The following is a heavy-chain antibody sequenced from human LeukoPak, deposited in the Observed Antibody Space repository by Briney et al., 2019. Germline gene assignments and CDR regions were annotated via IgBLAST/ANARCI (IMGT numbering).Heavy chain of an antibody. D-gene: IGHD3-22*01. J-gene: IGHJ4*02. Sequence: GESLKISCKGSGYTFTSYWIGWVRQRPGKGLEWMGVIYPGDSDTRYSPSFQGQVTVSADKSISTAYLQWSSLKASDTAIYYCATGSSGYYVYWGQGTLVTVSS. CDR1: GYTFTSYW. CDR3: ATGSSGYYVY. V-gene: IGHV5-51*01. CDR2: IYPGDSDT.